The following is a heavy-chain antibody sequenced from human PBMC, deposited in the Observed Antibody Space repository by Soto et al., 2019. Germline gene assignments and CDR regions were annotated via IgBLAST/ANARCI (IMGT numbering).Heavy chain of an antibody. CDR3: ATLPPRIVVVLSEFPT. J-gene: IGHJ5*02. D-gene: IGHD2-21*01. CDR1: GGSISSYY. CDR2: IYHTGIT. Sequence: PSETLSLTCTVSGGSISSYYWSWIRQPPGKGLEWIGEIYHTGITKYNPSLKTRVTISVDKSSNQFSLKLTSVTAADTAMYYCATLPPRIVVVLSEFPTWGQGSQVTVSS. V-gene: IGHV4-59*12.